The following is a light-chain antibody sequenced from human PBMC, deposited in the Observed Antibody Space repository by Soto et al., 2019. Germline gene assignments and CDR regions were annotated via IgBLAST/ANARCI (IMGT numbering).Light chain of an antibody. J-gene: IGKJ1*01. CDR2: DAS. Sequence: DIQMTQSPSTLSASVGDRVTITCRASQSISSWLAWYQQKPGKAPKLLIYDASSLKSGVPSRFSGSGSGTEFTLTISSLQPDDFATYYCQQDNSYSGTFGQGTKVEIK. CDR3: QQDNSYSGT. V-gene: IGKV1-5*01. CDR1: QSISSW.